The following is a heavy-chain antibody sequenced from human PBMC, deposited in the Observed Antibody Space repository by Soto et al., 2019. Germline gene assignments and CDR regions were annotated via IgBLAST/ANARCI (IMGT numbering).Heavy chain of an antibody. J-gene: IGHJ4*02. CDR3: ARDQGLCSGGSCWGYFDY. CDR1: GYTFTGYY. CDR2: INAANGNT. Sequence: ASVKVSCKASGYTFTGYYMHWVRQAPGQGLEWMGWINAANGNTKYSQKFQGRVTITRDTSASTAYMELSSLRSEDTAVYYCARDQGLCSGGSCWGYFDYWGQGTLVTVSS. V-gene: IGHV1-3*01. D-gene: IGHD2-15*01.